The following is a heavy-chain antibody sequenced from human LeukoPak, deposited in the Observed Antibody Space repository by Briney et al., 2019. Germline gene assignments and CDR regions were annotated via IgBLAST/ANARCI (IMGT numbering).Heavy chain of an antibody. CDR3: ARGRLKGSGYVPSGRQRINWFDP. CDR2: IIPIFGTA. CDR1: VGTFSSYA. D-gene: IGHD5-12*01. V-gene: IGHV1-69*13. J-gene: IGHJ5*02. Sequence: SVRVSCTASVGTFSSYAISWVRQAPGQGLEWMGGIIPIFGTANYAQKFPGRVTITADESTSTAYMELSSLRSEDTAVYCCARGRLKGSGYVPSGRQRINWFDPWGQGTLVTVS.